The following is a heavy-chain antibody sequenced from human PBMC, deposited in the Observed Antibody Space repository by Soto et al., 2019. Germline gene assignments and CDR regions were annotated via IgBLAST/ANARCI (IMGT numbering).Heavy chain of an antibody. V-gene: IGHV4-31*03. CDR3: ARVVYGDYVRRNFDY. CDR2: IYYSGST. J-gene: IGHJ4*02. CDR1: GGSISSGGYY. D-gene: IGHD4-17*01. Sequence: QVQLQESGPGLVKPSQTLSLTCTVSGGSISSGGYYWSWIRQHPGKGLEGIGYIYYSGSTYYNPYLRSRVTIPVDTSKNQFSLKLSSVTAADTAVYYCARVVYGDYVRRNFDYWGQGTLVTVSS.